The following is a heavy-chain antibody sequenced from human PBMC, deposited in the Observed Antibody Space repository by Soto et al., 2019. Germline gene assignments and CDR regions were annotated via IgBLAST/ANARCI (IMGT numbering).Heavy chain of an antibody. Sequence: SETLSLTCAISGDSVSSNSAAWNWIRQSPSRGLEWLGRTYYRSKWYNDYAVSVKSRITINPDTSKNQFSLQLNSVTPEDTAVYYCARARSSWLGDYYYYMDVWGKGTTVTVSS. D-gene: IGHD3-10*01. CDR3: ARARSSWLGDYYYYMDV. CDR1: GDSVSSNSAA. CDR2: TYYRSKWYN. J-gene: IGHJ6*03. V-gene: IGHV6-1*01.